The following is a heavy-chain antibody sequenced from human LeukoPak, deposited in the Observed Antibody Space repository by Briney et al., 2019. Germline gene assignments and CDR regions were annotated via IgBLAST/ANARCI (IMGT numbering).Heavy chain of an antibody. D-gene: IGHD5-24*01. CDR2: ISYDGSNK. J-gene: IGHJ4*02. Sequence: GRSLRLSCAASGFTFSSYAMHWVRQAPGKGLEWVAVISYDGSNKYYADSVKGRFTISRDNSKNTLYLQMNSLRSEDTAVYYCARGRGGDGYNWLCYFDYWGQETLVTVSS. CDR3: ARGRGGDGYNWLCYFDY. CDR1: GFTFSSYA. V-gene: IGHV3-30-3*01.